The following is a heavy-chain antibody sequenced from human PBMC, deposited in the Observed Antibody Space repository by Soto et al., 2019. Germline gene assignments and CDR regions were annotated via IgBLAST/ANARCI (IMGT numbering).Heavy chain of an antibody. CDR2: ISAYNGNT. V-gene: IGHV1-18*04. Sequence: ASVKVSCKASGYTFTSYGISWVRQAPGQGLEWMGWISAYNGNTNYAQKLQGRVTMTTDTSTSTAYMELRSLRSDDTAVYYCARDPGYSSGWYSNYYYYYGMDVWGQGTTVTVSS. CDR1: GYTFTSYG. D-gene: IGHD6-19*01. J-gene: IGHJ6*02. CDR3: ARDPGYSSGWYSNYYYYYGMDV.